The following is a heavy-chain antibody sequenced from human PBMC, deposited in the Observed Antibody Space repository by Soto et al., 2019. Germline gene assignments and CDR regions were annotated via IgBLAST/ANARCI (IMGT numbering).Heavy chain of an antibody. V-gene: IGHV1-46*01. CDR3: ARDQKERYEHTSPEYYYFGMDV. CDR1: GYTFTSYY. J-gene: IGHJ6*02. Sequence: QVQLVQSGPEVLEPGASVRLSCQASGYTFTSYYFHWVREAPGQGLEWMGVINPSTGSTTSAQKFQGRVIMTRDTSTTTVFMELSSLTSEDTAMYYCARDQKERYEHTSPEYYYFGMDVWGQGTTVRVSS. D-gene: IGHD2-2*01. CDR2: INPSTGST.